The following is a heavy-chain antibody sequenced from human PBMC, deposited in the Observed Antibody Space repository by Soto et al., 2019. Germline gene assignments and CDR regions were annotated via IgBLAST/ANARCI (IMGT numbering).Heavy chain of an antibody. CDR1: GFTFSTSA. J-gene: IGHJ5*02. V-gene: IGHV1-58*01. CDR3: AADPYYYDSSGYSNRFDP. CDR2: IVVGSGKT. D-gene: IGHD3-22*01. Sequence: SVKVSCKASGFTFSTSAVQWVRQAREQRLKWIGWIVVGSGKTNYAQEMQERASITRDMSTSTTYMELSSMRCEDTAVYYFAADPYYYDSSGYSNRFDPWGQGTLITVSS.